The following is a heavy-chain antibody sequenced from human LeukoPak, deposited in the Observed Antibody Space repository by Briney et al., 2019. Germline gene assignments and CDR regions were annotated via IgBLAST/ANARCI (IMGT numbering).Heavy chain of an antibody. V-gene: IGHV3-23*01. CDR1: GFTFSRYW. J-gene: IGHJ4*02. CDR2: ISGSGGST. D-gene: IGHD4-17*01. Sequence: PGGSLRLSCAASGFTFSRYWMSWVRQAPGKGLEWVSAISGSGGSTYYADSVKGRFTISRDNSKNTLYLQMNSLRAEDTAVYYCAKGMLYGDYSPFDYWGQGTLVTVSS. CDR3: AKGMLYGDYSPFDY.